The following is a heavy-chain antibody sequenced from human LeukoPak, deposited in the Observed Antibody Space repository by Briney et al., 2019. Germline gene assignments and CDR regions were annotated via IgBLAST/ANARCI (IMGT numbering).Heavy chain of an antibody. V-gene: IGHV1-18*01. Sequence: ASVKVSCKASGYTFTSYGISWVRQAPGQGLEWMGWISAYNGNTNYAQKLQGRVTMTTDTSTSTAYMELRSLRSDDTAVYYCARGSRGDFWSGYYRIDPWGQGTLVTVSS. CDR3: ARGSRGDFWSGYYRIDP. CDR1: GYTFTSYG. CDR2: ISAYNGNT. J-gene: IGHJ5*02. D-gene: IGHD3-3*01.